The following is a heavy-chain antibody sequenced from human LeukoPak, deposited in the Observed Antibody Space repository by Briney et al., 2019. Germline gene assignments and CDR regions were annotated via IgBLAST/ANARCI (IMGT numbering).Heavy chain of an antibody. CDR2: IYYSGST. J-gene: IGHJ4*02. CDR3: ARQTGSGLFTLP. V-gene: IGHV4-59*05. CDR1: GGSIRSYY. Sequence: SETLSLTCTVSGGSIRSYYWSWIRQPPGKGLEWIGSIYYSGSTYYNPSLKSRVTISVDTSKNQISLRLTSVTATDTAMYYCARQTGSGLFTLPGGQGTLVTVSS. D-gene: IGHD3/OR15-3a*01.